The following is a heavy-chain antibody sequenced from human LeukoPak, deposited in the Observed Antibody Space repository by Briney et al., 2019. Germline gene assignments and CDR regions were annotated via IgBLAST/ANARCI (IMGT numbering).Heavy chain of an antibody. Sequence: GGSLRLSCAASGFTFDRHTMHWVRQPPGKGPEWVSLIGWDGTNIDYADSVKGRFTISRDNSKNFVYLQMHSLRTEDTALYYCTKDLEWGMDVWGQGTTVIVSS. CDR1: GFTFDRHT. V-gene: IGHV3-43*01. CDR2: IGWDGTNI. J-gene: IGHJ6*02. D-gene: IGHD3-3*01. CDR3: TKDLEWGMDV.